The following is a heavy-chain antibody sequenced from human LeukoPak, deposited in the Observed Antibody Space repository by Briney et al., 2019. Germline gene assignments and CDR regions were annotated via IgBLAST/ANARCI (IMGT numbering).Heavy chain of an antibody. CDR1: GGTFSIYA. V-gene: IGHV1-69*13. CDR2: IIPIFVTA. D-gene: IGHD6-19*01. J-gene: IGHJ4*02. CDR3: ARVYSSGWYEADY. Sequence: ASVKVSCKASGGTFSIYAISWVRQAPGQGLEWMGGIIPIFVTANYAQKFQGRVTITADESTSTAYMELSSLRSEDTAVYYCARVYSSGWYEADYWGQGTLVTVSS.